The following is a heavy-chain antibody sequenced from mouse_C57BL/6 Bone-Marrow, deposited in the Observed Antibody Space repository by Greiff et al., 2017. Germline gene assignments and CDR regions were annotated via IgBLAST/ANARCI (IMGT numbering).Heavy chain of an antibody. V-gene: IGHV1-82*01. D-gene: IGHD3-2*02. Sequence: QVQLKQSGPELVKPGASVKISCKASGYAFSSSWMNWVKQRPGKGLEWIGRLYPGDGDTNYNGKFKGKATLTADKSSSTAYMQLSSLTSEDSAVYFCARFGRQLRLPYYFDYWGQGTTLTVSS. CDR2: LYPGDGDT. CDR1: GYAFSSSW. CDR3: ARFGRQLRLPYYFDY. J-gene: IGHJ2*01.